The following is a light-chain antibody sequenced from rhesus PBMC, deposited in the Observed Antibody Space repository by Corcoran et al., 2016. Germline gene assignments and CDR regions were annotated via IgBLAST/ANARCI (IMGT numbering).Light chain of an antibody. Sequence: DIQMTQSPSSLSASVGDRVTITCRASQAISNYLSWYQQKPGKAPKRLIYATSSLESGVPSRFSGSGSGTQFSLSISSLQPEDFAAYYCLQYNRRPYSFGQGTKVEIK. V-gene: IGKV1-36*01. J-gene: IGKJ2*01. CDR2: ATS. CDR1: QAISNY. CDR3: LQYNRRPYS.